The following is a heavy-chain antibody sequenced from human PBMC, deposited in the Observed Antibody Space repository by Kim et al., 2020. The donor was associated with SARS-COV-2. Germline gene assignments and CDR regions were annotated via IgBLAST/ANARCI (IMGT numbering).Heavy chain of an antibody. D-gene: IGHD3-22*01. Sequence: GGSLRLSCAASGFTFSNAWMSWVRQAPGKGLEWVGRIKSKTDGGTTDYAAPVKGRFTISRDDSKNTLYLQMNSLKTEDTAVYYCTTDLPTLRSGYYYSYFDYWGQGTLVTVSS. CDR1: GFTFSNAW. CDR3: TTDLPTLRSGYYYSYFDY. J-gene: IGHJ4*02. CDR2: IKSKTDGGTT. V-gene: IGHV3-15*01.